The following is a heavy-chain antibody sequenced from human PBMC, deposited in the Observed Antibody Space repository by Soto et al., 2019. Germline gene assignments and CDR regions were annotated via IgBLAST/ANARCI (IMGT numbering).Heavy chain of an antibody. V-gene: IGHV3-74*01. CDR1: GFTFSTYW. J-gene: IGHJ6*02. CDR2: INSDGSST. D-gene: IGHD3-10*01. CDR3: ARGGETYGSYYYAMDV. Sequence: EVQLAESGGGLVQRGGSLRLSCEASGFTFSTYWMHWVRQAPGKGLVWVSRINSDGSSTNYADSVKGRFTISRDNAKNTLYLQMNSLRAEDTAVYYCARGGETYGSYYYAMDVWGQGTTVTVSS.